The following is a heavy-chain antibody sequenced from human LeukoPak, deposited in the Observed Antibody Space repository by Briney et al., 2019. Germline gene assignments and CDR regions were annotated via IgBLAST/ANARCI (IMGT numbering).Heavy chain of an antibody. D-gene: IGHD3-16*02. J-gene: IGHJ4*02. CDR2: IKSNGDGGTT. CDR3: ATNNYFWGSYRIFDS. V-gene: IGHV3-15*01. Sequence: GGSLRLSCAAPRFIYSNAWMSWVRQAPGKGLEWVGRIKSNGDGGTTDYAAPVRGRFTISRDDSKNTLYLQMNSLETEDTAVYFCATNNYFWGSYRIFDSWGQGTLVTVSS. CDR1: RFIYSNAW.